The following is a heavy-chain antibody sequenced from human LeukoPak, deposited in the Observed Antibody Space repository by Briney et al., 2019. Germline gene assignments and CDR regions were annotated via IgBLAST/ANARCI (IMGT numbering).Heavy chain of an antibody. CDR2: IDGPTFRT. CDR3: AKGAGTDRT. V-gene: IGHV3-23*01. Sequence: PGGSLRLSCAASGFTFSNYAMHWVRQAPGKGLEWVSTIDGPTFRTHYADSVMGRFTISRDNSKNTLYLQMNSLRAEDTAVYYCAKGAGTDRTWGQGTLVTVSS. J-gene: IGHJ5*02. CDR1: GFTFSNYA.